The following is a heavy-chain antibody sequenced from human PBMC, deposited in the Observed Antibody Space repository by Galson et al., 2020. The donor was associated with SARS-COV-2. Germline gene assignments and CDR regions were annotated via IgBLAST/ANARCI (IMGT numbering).Heavy chain of an antibody. Sequence: SCGGSGFIFSVYAMNWVRQAPGKGLEWVATIDSTGGFIYYQDSVQGRFTISRDNSKDTVFLQMNSLRAEDTAVYHCAKTLVGNGGYMDVWGKGTTVTVSS. CDR3: AKTLVGNGGYMDV. D-gene: IGHD2-2*01. V-gene: IGHV3-23*01. CDR2: IDSTGGFI. J-gene: IGHJ6*03. CDR1: GFIFSVYA.